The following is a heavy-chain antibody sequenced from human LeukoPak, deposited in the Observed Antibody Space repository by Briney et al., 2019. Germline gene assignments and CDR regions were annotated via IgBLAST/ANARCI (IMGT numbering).Heavy chain of an antibody. CDR3: ARATRDTIIGVVIRGYYYYYMDV. CDR2: MNPNSGNT. CDR1: GYTFTSYD. D-gene: IGHD3-3*01. V-gene: IGHV1-8*01. Sequence: ASVKVSCKASGYTFTSYDINWVRQATGQGLEWMGWMNPNSGNTGYAQKFQGRVTMTRNTSISTAYMELSSLKASDTAMYYCARATRDTIIGVVIRGYYYYYMDVWGKGTTVTVSS. J-gene: IGHJ6*03.